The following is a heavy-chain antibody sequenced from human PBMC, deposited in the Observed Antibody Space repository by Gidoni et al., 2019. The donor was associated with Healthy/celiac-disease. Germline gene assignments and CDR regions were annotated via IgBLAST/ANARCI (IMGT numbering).Heavy chain of an antibody. CDR2: IYYSGST. CDR3: ARLIAVAAQGDY. Sequence: QLQLQESGPGLVKPSETLSLTCTVSGGSISSSSYYWGWIRQPPGKGLEWIGSIYYSGSTYYNPSLKSRVTISVDTSKNQFSLKLSSVTAADTAVYYCARLIAVAAQGDYWGQGTLVTVSS. D-gene: IGHD6-19*01. V-gene: IGHV4-39*01. J-gene: IGHJ4*02. CDR1: GGSISSSSYY.